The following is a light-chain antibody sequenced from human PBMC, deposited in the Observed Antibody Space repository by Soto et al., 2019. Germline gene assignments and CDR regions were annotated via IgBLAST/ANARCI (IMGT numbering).Light chain of an antibody. V-gene: IGKV1-5*01. CDR3: QQYNTYSRT. CDR2: DAS. CDR1: QSISSW. Sequence: DIQMTESPATLSSSIGDRVTITCRASQSISSWLAWYQQKPGKAPKLLIYDASSFESGVQSRFSGSGSGTDFTLTIRRLQSEDFATYYCQQYNTYSRTFGQRTKVAIK. J-gene: IGKJ1*01.